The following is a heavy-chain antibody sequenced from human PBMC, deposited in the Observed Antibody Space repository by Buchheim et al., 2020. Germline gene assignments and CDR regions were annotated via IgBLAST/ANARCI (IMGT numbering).Heavy chain of an antibody. CDR2: IKQDGSEK. V-gene: IGHV3-7*01. Sequence: EVQLVESGGGLVQPGGSLRLSCAASGFTFSSYWMSWVRQAPGKGLEWVANIKQDGSEKYYGDSVKGRFTISRDNAQNSLYLQMNSLRAEDTAVYYCARAKCVVVVPDASLGSSSPYYYYGIDVWGQGTT. CDR3: ARAKCVVVVPDASLGSSSPYYYYGIDV. J-gene: IGHJ6*02. D-gene: IGHD2-2*01. CDR1: GFTFSSYW.